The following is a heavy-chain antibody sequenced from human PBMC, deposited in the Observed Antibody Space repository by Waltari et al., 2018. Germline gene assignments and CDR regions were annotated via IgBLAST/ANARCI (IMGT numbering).Heavy chain of an antibody. CDR3: ARDFHRGDSSGYSDY. CDR2: ISYDGSNK. Sequence: QVQLVESGGGVVQPGRSLRLSCAASGFTFSSYAMHWVRQAPGKGLGWVAGISYDGSNKNYADSVKGRFTISRDNSKNTLYLHMNSLRAEDTAVYYCARDFHRGDSSGYSDYWGQGTLVTVSS. CDR1: GFTFSSYA. D-gene: IGHD3-22*01. J-gene: IGHJ4*02. V-gene: IGHV3-30-3*01.